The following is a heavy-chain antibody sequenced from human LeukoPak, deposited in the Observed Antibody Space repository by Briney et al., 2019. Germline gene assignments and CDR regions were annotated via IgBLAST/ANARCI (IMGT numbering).Heavy chain of an antibody. CDR2: IKQDGSEK. V-gene: IGHV3-7*01. CDR1: GFTFSSYW. CDR3: ASQYSSSWYDSSYYYYYMDV. D-gene: IGHD6-13*01. Sequence: GGSLRLSCAASGFTFSSYWMSWVRQAPGKGLEWVANIKQDGSEKYYVDSVKGRLTISRGNAKNSLYLQMNSLRAEDTAVYYCASQYSSSWYDSSYYYYYMDVWGKGTTVTVSS. J-gene: IGHJ6*03.